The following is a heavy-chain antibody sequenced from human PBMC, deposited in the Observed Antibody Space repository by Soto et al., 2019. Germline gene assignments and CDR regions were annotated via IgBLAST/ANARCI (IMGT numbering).Heavy chain of an antibody. Sequence: SETLSLTCTVSGGSISSYYWSWIRQPPGKGLEWIGYIYYSGSTNYNPSLKSRVTISVDTSKNQFSLKLSSVTAADTAVYYCARPGGYDYDDEYYFDYWGQGTLVTVSS. V-gene: IGHV4-59*08. CDR3: ARPGGYDYDDEYYFDY. CDR2: IYYSGST. D-gene: IGHD5-12*01. J-gene: IGHJ4*02. CDR1: GGSISSYY.